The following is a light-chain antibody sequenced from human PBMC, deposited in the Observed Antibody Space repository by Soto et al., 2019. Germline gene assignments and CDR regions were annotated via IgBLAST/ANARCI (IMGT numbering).Light chain of an antibody. CDR2: DVS. Sequence: EIVLTQSPGTLSLSPLQLANLSCRASQSVNSRYLAWYQQKPGQATRLVIYDVSTRATGIQARFSGSGSGTDFTLTISSMQPEDFATYYCQKANSFQLNFGGGHK. V-gene: IGKV3D-20*02. CDR1: QSVNSRY. J-gene: IGKJ4*01. CDR3: QKANSFQLN.